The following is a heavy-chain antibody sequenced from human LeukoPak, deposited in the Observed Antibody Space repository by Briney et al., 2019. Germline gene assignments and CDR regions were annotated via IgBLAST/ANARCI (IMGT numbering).Heavy chain of an antibody. CDR2: INPNSGGT. CDR1: GDAFNGNY. V-gene: IGHV1-2*02. Sequence: APVKLSCKASGDAFNGNYMRWVRQAPGQGLEWMEWINPNSGGTNYAQKFQGRVTMTRDTSISTAYMELSRLRSDDTAVYYCARGGPIPNWFDPWGQGTLVTVSS. J-gene: IGHJ5*02. D-gene: IGHD3-16*01. CDR3: ARGGPIPNWFDP.